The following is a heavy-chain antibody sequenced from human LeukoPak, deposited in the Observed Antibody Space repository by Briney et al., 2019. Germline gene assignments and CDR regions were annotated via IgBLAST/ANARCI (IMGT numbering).Heavy chain of an antibody. D-gene: IGHD3-16*01. CDR1: GFTFSSYA. CDR3: AKVRNGLIPNDY. V-gene: IGHV3-23*01. J-gene: IGHJ4*02. Sequence: GGSLRLSCAASGFTFSSYAMSWVRQAPGKGLEWVSAISGSGGSTYYADSVKGRFTMSRDNSKSTVYLQMNSLRAEDTAVYYCAKVRNGLIPNDYWGQGTLVTVSS. CDR2: ISGSGGST.